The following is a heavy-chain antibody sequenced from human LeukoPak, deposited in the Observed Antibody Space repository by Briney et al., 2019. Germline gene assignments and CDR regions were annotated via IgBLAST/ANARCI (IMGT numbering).Heavy chain of an antibody. CDR1: GDSASTNSAA. Sequence: SQTLSLTCAISGDSASTNSAAWNWIRQSPSRGLEWLGRTYYRSKWYNDYAVSVKSRININPDTSKNQFSLQLKSVTPEDTAVYFCAREGYDFWNAYYTSYGMDVWGQGTTVTVSS. J-gene: IGHJ6*02. D-gene: IGHD3-3*01. V-gene: IGHV6-1*01. CDR2: TYYRSKWYN. CDR3: AREGYDFWNAYYTSYGMDV.